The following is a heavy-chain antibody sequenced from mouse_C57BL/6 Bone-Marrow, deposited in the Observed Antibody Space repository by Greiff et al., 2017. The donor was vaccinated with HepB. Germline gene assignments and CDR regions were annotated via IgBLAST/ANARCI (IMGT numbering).Heavy chain of an antibody. V-gene: IGHV7-3*01. CDR2: IRNKANGYTT. CDR1: GFTFTDYY. Sequence: EVQGVESGGGLVQPGGSLSLSCAASGFTFTDYYMSWVRQPPGKALEWLGFIRNKANGYTTEYSVSVKGRFTISRDNSQSILYLQMNALRAEDSATYYCARYLTETAFDYWGQGTTLTVSS. D-gene: IGHD4-1*01. J-gene: IGHJ2*01. CDR3: ARYLTETAFDY.